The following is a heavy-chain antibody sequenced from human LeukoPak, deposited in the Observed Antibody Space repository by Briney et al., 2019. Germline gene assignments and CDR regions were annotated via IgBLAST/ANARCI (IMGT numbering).Heavy chain of an antibody. Sequence: GESLRLSCAASGFTFSSYGMHWVRQAPGKGLEWVAVIWYDGSNKYYADSVKGRFTISRDNSKDTLYLQMNSLRAEDTAVYYCAKGSSQYFDYWGQGTLVTVSS. CDR1: GFTFSSYG. CDR2: IWYDGSNK. J-gene: IGHJ4*02. CDR3: AKGSSQYFDY. V-gene: IGHV3-33*06.